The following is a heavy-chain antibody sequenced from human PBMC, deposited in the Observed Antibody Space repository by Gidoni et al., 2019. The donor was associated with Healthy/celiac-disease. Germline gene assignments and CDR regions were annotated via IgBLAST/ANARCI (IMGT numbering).Heavy chain of an antibody. CDR1: GGTFSSYA. V-gene: IGHV1-69*01. CDR2: IIPIFGTA. CDR3: ARGLYYYDSSQHDAFDI. D-gene: IGHD3-22*01. Sequence: EVKKLGSSVKVSCKASGGTFSSYAISWVRQAPGQGLEWMGGIIPIFGTANYAQKFQGRVTITADESTSTAYMELSSLRSEDTAVYYCARGLYYYDSSQHDAFDIWGQGTMVTVSS. J-gene: IGHJ3*02.